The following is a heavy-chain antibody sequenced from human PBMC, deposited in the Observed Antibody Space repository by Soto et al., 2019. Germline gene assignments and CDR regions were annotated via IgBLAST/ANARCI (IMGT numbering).Heavy chain of an antibody. J-gene: IGHJ5*02. CDR1: GFTFSSYA. D-gene: IGHD2-15*01. V-gene: IGHV3-64D*08. CDR3: VKDQPLVAATYDWFDP. Sequence: GGSLRLSCSASGFTFSSYAMHWVRQAPGKGLEYVSAISSNGGSTYYADSVKGRFTISRDNSKNTLYLQVSSLRAEDTAVYYCVKDQPLVAATYDWFDPWGQGTRVTAPQ. CDR2: ISSNGGST.